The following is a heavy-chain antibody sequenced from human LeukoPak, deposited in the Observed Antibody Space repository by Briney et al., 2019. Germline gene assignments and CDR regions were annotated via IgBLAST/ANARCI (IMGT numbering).Heavy chain of an antibody. CDR1: GFTFSNYA. CDR2: ISGSGGGT. CDR3: AKDYEGSSWAN. J-gene: IGHJ4*02. V-gene: IGHV3-23*01. D-gene: IGHD6-13*01. Sequence: PGGSLRLSCAASGFTFSNYAMSWVRQAPGKGLEWLSTISGSGGGTYYADSVKGRFTISRDNSKNMLYLQTNSLSAEDTAVYYCAKDYEGSSWANWGQGALVTVSS.